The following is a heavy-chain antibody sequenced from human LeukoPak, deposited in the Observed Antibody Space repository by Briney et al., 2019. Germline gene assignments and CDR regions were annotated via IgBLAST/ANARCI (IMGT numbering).Heavy chain of an antibody. J-gene: IGHJ4*02. Sequence: PGGSLRLSCAASGFTFSSYWMSWVRQAPGKGLEWVGNIKQDGSEKYYVDSVKGRFTISRDNAKNSLYLQMNSLRAEDTAVYYCATDENPPPFSDSFLIAAPPNPPFDYWGQGTLVTVSS. CDR2: IKQDGSEK. D-gene: IGHD6-13*01. V-gene: IGHV3-7*01. CDR3: ATDENPPPFSDSFLIAAPPNPPFDY. CDR1: GFTFSSYW.